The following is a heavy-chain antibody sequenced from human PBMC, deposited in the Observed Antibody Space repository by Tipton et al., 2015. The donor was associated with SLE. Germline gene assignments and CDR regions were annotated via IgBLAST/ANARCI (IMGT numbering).Heavy chain of an antibody. CDR3: ARHRIGTGPNGAQRYFFDY. CDR1: GGSISSSSYY. D-gene: IGHD3/OR15-3a*01. Sequence: TLSLTCTVSGGSISSSSYYWGWIRQPPGKGLEWIGSIYYSGSTYYNPSLKSRVTISVDTSKNQFSLKLNSVTAADTAVYYCARHRIGTGPNGAQRYFFDYWGQGTLVTVSS. V-gene: IGHV4-39*01. CDR2: IYYSGST. J-gene: IGHJ4*02.